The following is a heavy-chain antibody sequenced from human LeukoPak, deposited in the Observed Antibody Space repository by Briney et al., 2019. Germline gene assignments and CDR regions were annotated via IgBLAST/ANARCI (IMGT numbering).Heavy chain of an antibody. J-gene: IGHJ1*01. Sequence: GGSLRLSCAASGFTVSNNYMNWVRQAPGKGLEWVSIIYSGGSTYYADSVKGRFTISRDNSKNTLYLQMNSLRVEDTAVYYCARDHYYDSSGYTFRHWGQGTLVTVSS. D-gene: IGHD3-22*01. CDR3: ARDHYYDSSGYTFRH. CDR1: GFTVSNNY. CDR2: IYSGGST. V-gene: IGHV3-66*01.